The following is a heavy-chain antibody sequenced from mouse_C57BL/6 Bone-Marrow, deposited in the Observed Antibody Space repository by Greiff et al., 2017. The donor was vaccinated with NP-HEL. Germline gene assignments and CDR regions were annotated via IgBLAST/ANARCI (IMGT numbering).Heavy chain of an antibody. CDR3: AIYSNTFAY. Sequence: QVQLQQSGPGLVAPSQSLSITCTVSGFSLTSYGVDWVRQSPGKGLEWLGVIWGVGSTNYNSAPKSRLSISKDNSKSQVFLKMNRPQTDDTAMYYSAIYSNTFAYWGKGTLVTVSA. CDR1: GFSLTSYG. J-gene: IGHJ3*01. CDR2: IWGVGST. D-gene: IGHD2-5*01. V-gene: IGHV2-6*01.